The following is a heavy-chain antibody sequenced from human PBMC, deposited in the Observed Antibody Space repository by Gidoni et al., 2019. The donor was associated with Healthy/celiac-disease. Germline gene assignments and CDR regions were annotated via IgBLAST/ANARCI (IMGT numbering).Heavy chain of an antibody. D-gene: IGHD3-22*01. CDR1: GFTVSSNY. V-gene: IGHV3-53*02. CDR2: IYSGGRT. CDR3: ARARGPHYYDSSGYDQREARGTRGRDYYGMDV. Sequence: EVQLVETGGGLIQPGGSLRLSCAASGFTVSSNYMSWVRQAPGKGMEWVSVIYSGGRTYYADSVKGRFTISRDNSKNTLYLQMNSLRAEDTAVYYCARARGPHYYDSSGYDQREARGTRGRDYYGMDVWGQGTTVTVSS. J-gene: IGHJ6*02.